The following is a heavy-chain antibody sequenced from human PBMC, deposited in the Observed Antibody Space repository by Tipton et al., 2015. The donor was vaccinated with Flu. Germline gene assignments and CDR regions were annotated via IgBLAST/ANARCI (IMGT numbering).Heavy chain of an antibody. V-gene: IGHV3-53*01. D-gene: IGHD7-27*01. J-gene: IGHJ4*02. CDR1: GFSVTNNH. CDR2: ISNVGDT. CDR3: ATLTGDDY. Sequence: QLVQSGGGLLRPGGSLRLSCAASGFSVTNNHMNWVRQAPGKGLEWVSFISNVGDTYYADSVRGRFTISRDNAKNSLYLQLNSLRAEDTAVYYCATLTGDDYWGQGDLVTVSS.